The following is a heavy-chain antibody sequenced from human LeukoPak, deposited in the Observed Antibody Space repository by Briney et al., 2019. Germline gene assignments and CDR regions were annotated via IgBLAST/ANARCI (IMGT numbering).Heavy chain of an antibody. V-gene: IGHV3-21*01. CDR3: ARAPYCGGDCHPFSEYIQH. CDR2: ISSSNSYI. D-gene: IGHD2-21*02. Sequence: GGSLRLSCAASGFTFSSYSMNWVRQAPGKGLEWVSSISSSNSYIYYADSVTGRFTISRDNAKNSLYLQMNSLRAEDTAVYYCARAPYCGGDCHPFSEYIQHWGQGTLVTVSS. CDR1: GFTFSSYS. J-gene: IGHJ1*01.